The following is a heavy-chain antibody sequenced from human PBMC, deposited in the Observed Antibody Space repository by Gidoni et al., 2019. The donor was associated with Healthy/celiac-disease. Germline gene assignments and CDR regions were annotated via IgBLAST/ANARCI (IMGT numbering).Heavy chain of an antibody. Sequence: QPGGSLRLSCAASGFTFSSYAMSWVRQAPGKGLEWVSAISGSGGSTYYADSVKGRFTISRDNSKNTLYLQMNSLRAEDTAVYYCAKDPIDPWAAASSGMDVWGQGTTVTVSS. J-gene: IGHJ6*02. D-gene: IGHD2-2*01. CDR2: ISGSGGST. CDR3: AKDPIDPWAAASSGMDV. V-gene: IGHV3-23*01. CDR1: GFTFSSYA.